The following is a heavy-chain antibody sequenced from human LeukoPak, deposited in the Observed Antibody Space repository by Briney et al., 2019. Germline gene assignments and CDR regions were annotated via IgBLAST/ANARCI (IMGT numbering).Heavy chain of an antibody. J-gene: IGHJ5*02. CDR1: GGSISSYY. Sequence: PSETLSHTCTVSGGSISSYYWSWIRQPPGKGLEWIGYIYTSGSTNYNPSLKSRVTISVDTSKNQFSLKLSSVTAADTAVYYCARQYSSSWGIYNWFDPWGQGTLVAVSS. V-gene: IGHV4-4*09. D-gene: IGHD6-13*01. CDR2: IYTSGST. CDR3: ARQYSSSWGIYNWFDP.